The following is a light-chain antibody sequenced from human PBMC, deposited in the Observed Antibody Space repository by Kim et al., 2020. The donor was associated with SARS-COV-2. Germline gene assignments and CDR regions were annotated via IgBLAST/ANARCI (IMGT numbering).Light chain of an antibody. CDR1: TNNVGNQV. CDR2: RNN. Sequence: RPTATLPSTGSTNNVGNQVAAWLQQHQGQPPKVLSSRNNNRPSGISERFSASRSGNTASLTITGLQPEDEADYYCSAWDRSLNTAVFGGGTQLTVL. V-gene: IGLV10-54*04. J-gene: IGLJ2*01. CDR3: SAWDRSLNTAV.